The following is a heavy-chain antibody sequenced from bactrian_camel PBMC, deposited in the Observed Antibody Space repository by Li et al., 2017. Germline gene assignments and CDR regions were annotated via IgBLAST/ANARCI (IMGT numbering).Heavy chain of an antibody. CDR1: RFTFRTYA. D-gene: IGHD1*01. V-gene: IGHV3S9*01. Sequence: HVQLVESGGDLVQPGESLRLSCAGSRFTFRTYAMAWVRQAPGKGLEWVSIIGNTGNTYYSDSVKGRSTISRDDVKNTIYLQMNNLKIEDTAVYFCGVRPGYNTEYPCPMLAHSARGPRSPS. CDR2: IGNTGNT. J-gene: IGHJ4*01.